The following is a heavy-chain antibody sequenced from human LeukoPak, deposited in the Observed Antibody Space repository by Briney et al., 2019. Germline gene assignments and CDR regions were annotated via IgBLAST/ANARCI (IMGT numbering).Heavy chain of an antibody. V-gene: IGHV5-51*03. CDR2: IYPGDSDT. CDR3: ARLGMVAGTTGAHYGMDV. CDR1: GYSFTSYW. D-gene: IGHD1-7*01. Sequence: GESLKISCKGSGYSFTSYWIGWVRQMPGKGLEWMGIIYPGDSDTRYSPSFQGQVTISVDKSISTAYLQWSSLKASDTAMYYCARLGMVAGTTGAHYGMDVWGQGTTVTVSS. J-gene: IGHJ6*02.